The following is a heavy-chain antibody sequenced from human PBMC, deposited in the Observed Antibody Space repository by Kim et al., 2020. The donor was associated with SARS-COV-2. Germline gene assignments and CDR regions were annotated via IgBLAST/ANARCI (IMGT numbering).Heavy chain of an antibody. J-gene: IGHJ4*02. V-gene: IGHV3-33*01. CDR3: ARDGGYYGSGSYEPLDY. D-gene: IGHD3-10*01. CDR2: IWYDGSNK. Sequence: GGSLRLSCAASGFTFSRNGMHWVRQAPGKGLEWVAIIWYDGSNKYYADSVKGRFTISRDNSKNTLYLQMNSLRAEDTVVYYCARDGGYYGSGSYEPLDYWGQGTLVTVYS. CDR1: GFTFSRNG.